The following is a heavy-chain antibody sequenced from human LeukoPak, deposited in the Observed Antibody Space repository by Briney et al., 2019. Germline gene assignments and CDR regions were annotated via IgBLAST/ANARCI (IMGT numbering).Heavy chain of an antibody. D-gene: IGHD3-9*01. CDR3: ARDSSPSPARYFDWLGNPSYIWFDP. Sequence: SETLSLTCTVSGGSISSYYWSWIRKPPGKGLEWIGYIYYSGSTNYNPSLQSRVTISVDTSKNRFSLKLSSVTAADTALYYCARDSSPSPARYFDWLGNPSYIWFDPWGQGTLVTVSS. V-gene: IGHV4-59*01. CDR2: IYYSGST. CDR1: GGSISSYY. J-gene: IGHJ5*02.